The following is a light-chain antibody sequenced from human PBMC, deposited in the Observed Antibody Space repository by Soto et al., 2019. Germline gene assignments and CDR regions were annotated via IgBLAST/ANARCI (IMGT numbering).Light chain of an antibody. CDR3: QQYDNLPFT. CDR2: DAS. J-gene: IGKJ3*01. Sequence: DIQMTQSPSSLSASVGDRVTITCQASQGISHYLNWYQQKPGKAPKLLIYDASNLETGVPSRFSGSGSGTDFTFTISSLQPEDIASYYCQQYDNLPFTFGPGTKVDIK. CDR1: QGISHY. V-gene: IGKV1-33*01.